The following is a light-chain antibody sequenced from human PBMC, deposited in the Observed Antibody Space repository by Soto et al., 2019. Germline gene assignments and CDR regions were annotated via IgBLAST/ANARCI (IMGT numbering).Light chain of an antibody. CDR3: MQPLQSWT. CDR1: QSLLHSNGYNY. Sequence: DIVMTQSPLSLPVTPGEPASISCRSSQSLLHSNGYNYLDWYLQKLGQSPQLLIYLGSNRASGVPDRFSVSGSGTDFTLKISRVEAEDVGVYYCMQPLQSWTFGQGTKVEIK. V-gene: IGKV2-28*01. J-gene: IGKJ1*01. CDR2: LGS.